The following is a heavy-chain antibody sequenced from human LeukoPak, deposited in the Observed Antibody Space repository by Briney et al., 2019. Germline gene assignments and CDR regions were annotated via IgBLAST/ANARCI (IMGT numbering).Heavy chain of an antibody. J-gene: IGHJ6*02. V-gene: IGHV3-30-3*01. CDR3: ARDEGCGPGCHSSWFTYYYLYFGMDV. CDR1: TFNLSDYA. D-gene: IGHD2-21*02. CDR2: ISYDGVDE. Sequence: PGRSLRLSCAASTFNLSDYAVHWVRQVPGKGLEWVAVISYDGVDEHYADSVRGRFTISRDNSKNKVFLQMKSLRIEDTAVYYCARDEGCGPGCHSSWFTYYYLYFGMDVWGLGTTVTVSS.